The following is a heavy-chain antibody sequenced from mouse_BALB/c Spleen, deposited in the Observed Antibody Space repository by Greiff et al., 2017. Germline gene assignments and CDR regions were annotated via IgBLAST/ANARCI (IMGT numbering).Heavy chain of an antibody. CDR1: GYTFTSYW. J-gene: IGHJ3*01. Sequence: LQQPGSELVRPGASVKLSCKASGYTFTSYWMHWVKQRPGQGLEWIGNIYPGSGSTNYDEKFKSKATLTVDTSSSTAYMQLSSLTSEDSAVYYCTRGGYYRYGEFWGQGTLVTVSA. V-gene: IGHV1S22*01. D-gene: IGHD2-14*01. CDR3: TRGGYYRYGEF. CDR2: IYPGSGST.